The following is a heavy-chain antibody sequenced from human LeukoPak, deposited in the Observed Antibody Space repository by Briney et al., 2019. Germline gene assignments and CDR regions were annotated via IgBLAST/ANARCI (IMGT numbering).Heavy chain of an antibody. CDR2: IRYDGSNK. D-gene: IGHD5-18*01. J-gene: IGHJ4*02. CDR3: ANLLRGYSYAEADY. Sequence: LGGSLRLSCAASGFTFSSYGMHWVRQAPGKGLEWVAFIRYDGSNKYYADSVKGRFTISRDNSKNTLYLQMNSLRAEDTAVYYCANLLRGYSYAEADYWGQGTLVTVSS. V-gene: IGHV3-30*02. CDR1: GFTFSSYG.